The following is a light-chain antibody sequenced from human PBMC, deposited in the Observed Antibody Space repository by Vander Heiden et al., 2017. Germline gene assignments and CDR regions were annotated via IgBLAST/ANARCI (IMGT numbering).Light chain of an antibody. CDR2: GAS. J-gene: IGKJ2*01. V-gene: IGKV3-15*01. Sequence: EIVMTQSPGTRSVSPGERATLSCRASQSVNTNLAWYQKKPGQAPGLLIYGASTRATGIPARFSGSGSGTEFTLTISSLQSEDFAVYYCQQFSNWPYTLGQGTKLEI. CDR3: QQFSNWPYT. CDR1: QSVNTN.